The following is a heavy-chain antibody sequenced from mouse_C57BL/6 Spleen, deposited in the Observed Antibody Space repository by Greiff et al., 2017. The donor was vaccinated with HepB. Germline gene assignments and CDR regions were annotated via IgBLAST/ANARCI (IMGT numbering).Heavy chain of an antibody. V-gene: IGHV1-42*01. CDR2: INPSTGGT. CDR1: GYSFTGYY. J-gene: IGHJ1*03. Sequence: VQLQQSGPELVKPGASVKISCKASGYSFTGYYMNWVKQSPEKSLEWIGEINPSTGGTTYNQKFKAKATLTVDKSSSTAYMQLKSLTSEDSAVYYCARGRGKYFDVWGTGTTVTVSS. CDR3: ARGRGKYFDV.